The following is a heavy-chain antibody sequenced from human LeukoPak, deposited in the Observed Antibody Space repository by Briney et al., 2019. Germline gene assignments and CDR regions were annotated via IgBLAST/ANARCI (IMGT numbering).Heavy chain of an antibody. CDR2: INPNRGGT. D-gene: IGHD5-24*01. CDR1: GYTFTGYY. Sequence: ASVKVSCKASGYTFTGYYMHWVRQAPGQGLEWMGWINPNRGGTNYAQKFQGRVTMTRDTSISTAYMELSRLRSDDTAVYYCARGPAGWLQFSGYFDYWGQGTLVTVSS. J-gene: IGHJ4*02. CDR3: ARGPAGWLQFSGYFDY. V-gene: IGHV1-2*02.